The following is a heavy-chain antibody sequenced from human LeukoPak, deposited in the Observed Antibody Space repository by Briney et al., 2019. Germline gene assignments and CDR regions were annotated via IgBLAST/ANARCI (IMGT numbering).Heavy chain of an antibody. CDR2: IWYDGSQK. V-gene: IGHV3-33*06. D-gene: IGHD7-27*01. CDR3: AKDTGHLILGDY. Sequence: PGGSLRLSCAASGITFSTSGMHWVRQAPGKGLEWVAVIWYDGSQKYYADSVKGRFTISRDNSKDTLFLQMNSLTLEDTAVYYCAKDTGHLILGDYWGQGTPVIVSS. CDR1: GITFSTSG. J-gene: IGHJ4*02.